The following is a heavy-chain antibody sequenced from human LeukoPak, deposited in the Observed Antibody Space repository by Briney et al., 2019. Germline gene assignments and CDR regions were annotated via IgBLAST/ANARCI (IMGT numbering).Heavy chain of an antibody. J-gene: IGHJ4*02. V-gene: IGHV1-18*01. D-gene: IGHD4-11*01. CDR3: ARDTAVVSVTTVDY. CDR1: GYTFTSYG. Sequence: GASVKVSCKASGYTFTSYGISWVRQAPGQGLEWMGWISAYNGNTNYAQKLQGRVTTTTDTSTSTAYMELRSLRSDDTAVYYCARDTAVVSVTTVDYWGQGTLVTVSS. CDR2: ISAYNGNT.